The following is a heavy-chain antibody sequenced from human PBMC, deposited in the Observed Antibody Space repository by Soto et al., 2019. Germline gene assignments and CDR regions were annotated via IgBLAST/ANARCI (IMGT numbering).Heavy chain of an antibody. J-gene: IGHJ3*02. CDR2: IKQDGSEK. Sequence: PGWFPRLCCAASGFIFSSYCMSRARQAPGKGLEWVANIKQDGSEKYYVDSVKGRFTISRDNAKNSLYLQMNSLRAEDTAVYYCARSREAFDIGGQGTMVTVSS. CDR1: GFIFSSYC. CDR3: ARSREAFDI. V-gene: IGHV3-7*01.